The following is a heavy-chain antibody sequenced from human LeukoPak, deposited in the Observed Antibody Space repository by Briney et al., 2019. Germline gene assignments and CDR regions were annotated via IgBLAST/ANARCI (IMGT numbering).Heavy chain of an antibody. V-gene: IGHV3-30*18. Sequence: GKSLRLSCAASGFIFRSYGMHWVRQAPGKGLEWVALISFDGGNEFYADSVKGRFTISRDNSKNTLYLQMNSLRAEDTAVYYCAKDGSSYYYYGMDVWGQGTTVTVSS. D-gene: IGHD2-2*03. J-gene: IGHJ6*02. CDR2: ISFDGGNE. CDR3: AKDGSSYYYYGMDV. CDR1: GFIFRSYG.